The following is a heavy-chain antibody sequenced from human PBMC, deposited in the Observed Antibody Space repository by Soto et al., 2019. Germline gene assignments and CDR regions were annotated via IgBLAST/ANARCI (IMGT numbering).Heavy chain of an antibody. J-gene: IGHJ4*02. D-gene: IGHD6-19*01. V-gene: IGHV3-33*01. CDR2: IWYDGSNK. Sequence: QVQLVESGGGVVQPGRSLRLSCAASGFTFSSYGMHWVRQAPGKGLEWVAVIWYDGSNKYYADSVKGRFTISRDYSKNTLYLQMNSLRAEDTAVYYCARDVGIAVADGPNDYWGQGTLVTVSS. CDR1: GFTFSSYG. CDR3: ARDVGIAVADGPNDY.